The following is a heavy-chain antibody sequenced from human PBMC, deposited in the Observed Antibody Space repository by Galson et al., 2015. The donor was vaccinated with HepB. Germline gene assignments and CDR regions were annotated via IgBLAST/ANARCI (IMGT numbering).Heavy chain of an antibody. CDR3: AGKSCGGDCYNLQDFDY. V-gene: IGHV3-7*01. CDR1: GFTFSSYW. Sequence: SLKLSCAASGFTFSSYWMSWVRQAPGKGLEWVANIKQDGSEKYYVDSVKGRFTISRDNAKNSLYLQMNSLRAEDTAVYYCAGKSCGGDCYNLQDFDYWGQGTLVTVSS. CDR2: IKQDGSEK. J-gene: IGHJ4*02. D-gene: IGHD2-21*02.